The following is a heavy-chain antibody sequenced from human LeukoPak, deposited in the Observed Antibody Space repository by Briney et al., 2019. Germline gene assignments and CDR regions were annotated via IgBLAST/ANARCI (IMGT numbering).Heavy chain of an antibody. CDR3: ARGLGYCTSTTCLLPFDY. J-gene: IGHJ4*02. V-gene: IGHV3-53*01. Sequence: PGGSLRLSCAASGFTFSSNYMSWVRQAPGKGLEWVSVIYSGGSTYYADSVKGRFTVSRDNSKNTLYLQMNSLRAEDTAMYYCARGLGYCTSTTCLLPFDYWGQGTLVTVSS. D-gene: IGHD2-8*01. CDR1: GFTFSSNY. CDR2: IYSGGST.